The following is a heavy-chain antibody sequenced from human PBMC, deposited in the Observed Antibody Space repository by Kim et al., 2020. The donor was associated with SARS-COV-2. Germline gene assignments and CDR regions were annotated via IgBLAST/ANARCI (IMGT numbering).Heavy chain of an antibody. CDR2: IRSKAYGGTT. CDR1: GFTFGDYA. CDR3: TRGARGRGSGGSCAPGCYFDY. D-gene: IGHD2-15*01. V-gene: IGHV3-49*03. J-gene: IGHJ4*02. Sequence: GGSLRLSCTASGFTFGDYAMSWFRQAPGKGLEWVGFIRSKAYGGTTEYAASVKGRFTISRDDSKSIAYLQMNSLKTEDTAVYYCTRGARGRGSGGSCAPGCYFDYWGQGTLVTVSS.